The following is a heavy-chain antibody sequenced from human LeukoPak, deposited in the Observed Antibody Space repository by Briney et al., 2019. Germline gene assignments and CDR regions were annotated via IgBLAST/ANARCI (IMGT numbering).Heavy chain of an antibody. J-gene: IGHJ4*02. D-gene: IGHD3-9*01. V-gene: IGHV3-15*01. CDR1: GFTFSNAW. CDR2: IKSKTDGGTT. Sequence: GGSLRLSCAASGFTFSNAWMTWVRQAPGKGLEWVARIKSKTDGGTTDYAAPVKGRFTISRDDSKNTLYLQMNSLKTEDTAVYYCTTDIHDILTGYMDDYWGQGTLVTVSS. CDR3: TTDIHDILTGYMDDY.